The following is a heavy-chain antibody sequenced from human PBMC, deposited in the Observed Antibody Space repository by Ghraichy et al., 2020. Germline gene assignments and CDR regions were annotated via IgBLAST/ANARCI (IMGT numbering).Heavy chain of an antibody. D-gene: IGHD3-22*01. J-gene: IGHJ4*02. CDR1: GGTFSSYA. CDR2: IIPIFGTA. V-gene: IGHV1-69*06. CDR3: ARLEREPNPMGDSSGSTARHLTHDY. Sequence: SVKVSCKASGGTFSSYAISWVRQAPGQGLEWMGGIIPIFGTANYAQKFQGRVTITADKSTSTAYMELSSLRSEDTAVYYCARLEREPNPMGDSSGSTARHLTHDYWGQGTLVTVSS.